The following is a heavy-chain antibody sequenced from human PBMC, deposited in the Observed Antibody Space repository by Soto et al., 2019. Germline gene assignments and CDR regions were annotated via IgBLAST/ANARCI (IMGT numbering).Heavy chain of an antibody. CDR3: VGASTWHPGAFDI. J-gene: IGHJ3*02. D-gene: IGHD1-26*01. CDR1: GGSISSGGYS. Sequence: QVQLQESGPGLVKPSQTLSLTCTVSGGSISSGGYSWTWIRQHPGKGLEWIGYIYYSGSTYYKPSRQSRVTISVDTSKNPHSLKLSSVTAADTAVYYWVGASTWHPGAFDIWGQGTTVTVSS. CDR2: IYYSGST. V-gene: IGHV4-31*03.